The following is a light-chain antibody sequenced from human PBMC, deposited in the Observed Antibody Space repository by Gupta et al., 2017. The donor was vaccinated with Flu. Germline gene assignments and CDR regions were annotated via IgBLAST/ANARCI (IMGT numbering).Light chain of an antibody. Sequence: DIVLTQSPESLAVSLGERATIHCKSSQSRFFSSTNKNYITWYQQKPGQAPQLLISWASTREPGVPDRFIGSGYGKDFTLTISGRQAEDVGVYYCQQYVRFPPYTFGQGTKVAIK. CDR1: QSRFFSSTNKNY. CDR2: WAS. J-gene: IGKJ2*01. CDR3: QQYVRFPPYT. V-gene: IGKV4-1*01.